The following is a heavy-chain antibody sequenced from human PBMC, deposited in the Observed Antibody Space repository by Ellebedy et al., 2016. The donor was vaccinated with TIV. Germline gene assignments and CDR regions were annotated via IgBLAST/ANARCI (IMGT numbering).Heavy chain of an antibody. CDR2: IRVYSGDS. J-gene: IGHJ6*02. Sequence: ASVKVSXXASGDTFTTYGISWVRQAPGQGLEWMGWIRVYSGDSNYAQILQGRVSLTTDTSTSTAYMELRSLGSDDTAVYYCAAAYCGGDCYGTYYYYYGMDVWGHGTTVTVSS. V-gene: IGHV1-18*01. D-gene: IGHD2-21*02. CDR3: AAAYCGGDCYGTYYYYYGMDV. CDR1: GDTFTTYG.